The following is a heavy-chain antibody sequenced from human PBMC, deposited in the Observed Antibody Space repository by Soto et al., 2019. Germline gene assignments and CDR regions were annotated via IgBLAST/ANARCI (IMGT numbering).Heavy chain of an antibody. CDR3: AKDRPPHCSSTSCQVFDY. J-gene: IGHJ4*02. CDR1: GFTFSSYA. D-gene: IGHD2-2*01. CDR2: ISGSGGST. Sequence: PGGSLRLSCAASGFTFSSYAMSWVRQAPGKGLEWVSAISGSGGSTYYADSVKGRFTISRDNSKNTLYLQMNSLRAEDTAVYYCAKDRPPHCSSTSCQVFDYWGQGTLVTVSS. V-gene: IGHV3-23*01.